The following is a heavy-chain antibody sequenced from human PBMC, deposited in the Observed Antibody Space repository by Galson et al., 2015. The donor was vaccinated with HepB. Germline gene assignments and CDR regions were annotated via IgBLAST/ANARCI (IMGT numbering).Heavy chain of an antibody. CDR1: GFTFSSYG. J-gene: IGHJ3*02. Sequence: SLRLSCAASGFTFSSYGMHWVRQAPGKGLEWVAVIWYDGSNKYYADSVKGRFTISRDNSKNTLYLQMNSLRAEDTAVYYCATVDCSGGSCYSHSPGQNAFDIWGQGTMVTVSS. V-gene: IGHV3-33*01. CDR3: ATVDCSGGSCYSHSPGQNAFDI. CDR2: IWYDGSNK. D-gene: IGHD2-15*01.